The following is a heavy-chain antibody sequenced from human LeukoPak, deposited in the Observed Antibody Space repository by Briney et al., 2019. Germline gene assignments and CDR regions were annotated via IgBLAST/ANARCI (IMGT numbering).Heavy chain of an antibody. J-gene: IGHJ6*02. Sequence: SETLSLTCTVSGGSISNYYWSWIRQPAGKGLEWIGRIYTSGSTNYNPSLKSRVTMSVDTSKNQFSLKLSSVTAADTAVYYCARGYQQLVGPYYYYGMDVWGQGTTVTVSS. CDR2: IYTSGST. CDR3: ARGYQQLVGPYYYYGMDV. CDR1: GGSISNYY. D-gene: IGHD6-13*01. V-gene: IGHV4-4*07.